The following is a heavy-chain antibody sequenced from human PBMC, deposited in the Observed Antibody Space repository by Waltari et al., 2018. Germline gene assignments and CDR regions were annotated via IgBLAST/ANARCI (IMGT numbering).Heavy chain of an antibody. Sequence: QVQLVQSGDEVKKHGSSVKVSCKDYGGNCRRNAIGWVRQDPVQGLEWMVWIIPTFGPANYAQKSQGRVTITPDESTSTAYMELSSLRSEDTAVYYCASTTSVGATMWGQGTLVTVSS. CDR3: ASTTSVGATM. CDR2: IIPTFGPA. J-gene: IGHJ4*02. D-gene: IGHD1-26*01. CDR1: GGNCRRNA. V-gene: IGHV1-69*05.